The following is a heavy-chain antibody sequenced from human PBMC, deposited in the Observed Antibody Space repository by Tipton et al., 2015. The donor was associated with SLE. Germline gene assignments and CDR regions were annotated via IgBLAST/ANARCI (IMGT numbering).Heavy chain of an antibody. D-gene: IGHD2-2*01. CDR3: ATIYCRSAGGAFYI. V-gene: IGHV3-48*03. J-gene: IGHJ3*02. CDR1: GFTFSSYE. CDR2: ISSSGSTT. Sequence: SLRLSCAASGFTFSSYEMNWVRQAPGKGLEWVSYISSSGSTTYYADSVKGRFTISRDNAKNSLYLQMNSLRAEDTAVYYCATIYCRSAGGAFYIWGQGTMVTVPS.